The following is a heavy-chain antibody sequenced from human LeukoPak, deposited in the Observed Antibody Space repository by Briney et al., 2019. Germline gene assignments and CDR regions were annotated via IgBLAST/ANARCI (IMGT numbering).Heavy chain of an antibody. CDR2: INPNSGGT. Sequence: ASVKVSCKASGYTFTGYYMHWVRQAPGQGLEWMGRINPNSGGTNYAQKFQGRVTMTRDTSISTAYMELSRLRSDDTAVYYYARLGYCSSTSCYYFDYWGQGTLVTVSS. D-gene: IGHD2-2*01. CDR3: ARLGYCSSTSCYYFDY. CDR1: GYTFTGYY. J-gene: IGHJ4*02. V-gene: IGHV1-2*06.